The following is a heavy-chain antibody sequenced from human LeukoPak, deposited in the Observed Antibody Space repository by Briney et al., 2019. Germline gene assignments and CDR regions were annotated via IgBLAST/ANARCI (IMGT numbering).Heavy chain of an antibody. D-gene: IGHD6-19*01. Sequence: GGSLRLSCAASGFTFSTYSMNWVRLAPGKGLEWVSVIYSGSSTYYAESVKGRFTISRNTSKNTLYLQMNSLRADDTAVYYCARDRSSGWYVYDYWGQGTLVTVSS. V-gene: IGHV3-53*01. CDR2: IYSGSST. CDR1: GFTFSTYS. CDR3: ARDRSSGWYVYDY. J-gene: IGHJ4*02.